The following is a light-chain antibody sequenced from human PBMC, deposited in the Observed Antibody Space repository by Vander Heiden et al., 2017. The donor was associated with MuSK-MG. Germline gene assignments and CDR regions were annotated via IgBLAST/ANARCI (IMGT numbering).Light chain of an antibody. CDR1: QSISTW. V-gene: IGKV1-5*03. J-gene: IGKJ1*01. CDR3: QHYKSPWT. Sequence: DIQMTQSPSTLSASVGDRVTITCRASQSISTWLAWYQQKPGKAPKLLIYKASSLESGVPSRFSGSGSGSGTEFTLTITSLQPDDFARYHCQHYKSPWTFGQGTTVEIK. CDR2: KAS.